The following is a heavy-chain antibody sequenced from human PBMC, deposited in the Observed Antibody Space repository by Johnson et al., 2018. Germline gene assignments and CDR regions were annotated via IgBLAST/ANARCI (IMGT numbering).Heavy chain of an antibody. CDR3: ARRYDSTGYYYRPGAFDI. Sequence: EVQLVESGGGLVQPGGSLRLSCAVSGFNFNRYWMSWVRQAPGKGLEWVANINQDGNEKYYVASVRGRFTISRDIARNSFYLQMHSLRVEDTAVYYCARRYDSTGYYYRPGAFDIWGQGTTVTVSS. J-gene: IGHJ3*02. V-gene: IGHV3-7*01. D-gene: IGHD3-22*01. CDR2: INQDGNEK. CDR1: GFNFNRYW.